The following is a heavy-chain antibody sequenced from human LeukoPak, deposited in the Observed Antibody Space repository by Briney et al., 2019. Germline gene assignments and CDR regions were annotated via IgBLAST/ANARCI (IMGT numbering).Heavy chain of an antibody. J-gene: IGHJ4*02. D-gene: IGHD3-3*01. Sequence: GGSLRLSCAASGFTFSSYGMHWVRQAPGKGLEWVAFIRYDGSNKYYADSVKGRFTISRDNSKNTLYLQMNSLRAEDTAVYYCATQDDRLEWLFGYWGQGTLVTVSS. CDR3: ATQDDRLEWLFGY. CDR2: IRYDGSNK. V-gene: IGHV3-30*02. CDR1: GFTFSSYG.